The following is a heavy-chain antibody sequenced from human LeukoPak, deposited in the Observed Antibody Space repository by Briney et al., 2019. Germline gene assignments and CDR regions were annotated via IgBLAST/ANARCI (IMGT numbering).Heavy chain of an antibody. CDR2: ISGSGGST. CDR1: GFTITTNY. D-gene: IGHD3-22*01. V-gene: IGHV3-23*01. J-gene: IGHJ4*02. CDR3: AKDLWGDSYLAY. Sequence: VGSLRLSCAASGFTITTNYMNWVRQAPGKGLEWVSAISGSGGSTYYADSVKGRFTISRDNSKNTLYLQMNSLRAEDTAVYYYAKDLWGDSYLAYWGQGTLVTVSS.